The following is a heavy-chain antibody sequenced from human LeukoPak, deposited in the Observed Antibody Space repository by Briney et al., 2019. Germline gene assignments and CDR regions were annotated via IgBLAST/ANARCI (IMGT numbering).Heavy chain of an antibody. D-gene: IGHD5-24*01. CDR1: GFSLTTSGVG. Sequence: ESGPTLVNPTQTLTLTCSFSGFSLTTSGVGVGWIRQPPGKALEWLTLIYWNDVKRYSPSLKSRVTITKDTSKDQVVLTMTNMDPVDTATYFCAHGRYNYDYFDYWGQGTLVTVSS. J-gene: IGHJ4*02. CDR2: IYWNDVK. CDR3: AHGRYNYDYFDY. V-gene: IGHV2-5*01.